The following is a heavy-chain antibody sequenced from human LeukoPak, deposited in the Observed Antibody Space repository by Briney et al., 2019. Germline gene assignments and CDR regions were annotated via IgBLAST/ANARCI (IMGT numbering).Heavy chain of an antibody. CDR1: GFTFSGYR. D-gene: IGHD2-2*01. V-gene: IGHV3-7*01. CDR3: ARDLYCSTTSCYVRNYFDY. CDR2: IKQDGSEK. J-gene: IGHJ4*02. Sequence: PGGSLRLXCAASGFTFSGYRMSWVRQAPGRGLESVANIKQDGSEKYYVDSVKGRFTISRDNAKNSLYLQMDSLRAEDTAVYYCARDLYCSTTSCYVRNYFDYWGQGTLVTVSS.